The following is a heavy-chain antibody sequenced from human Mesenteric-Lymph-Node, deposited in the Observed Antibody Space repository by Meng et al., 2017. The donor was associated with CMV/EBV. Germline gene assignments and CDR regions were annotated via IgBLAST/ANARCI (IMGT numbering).Heavy chain of an antibody. V-gene: IGHV1-18*01. J-gene: IGHJ4*02. CDR2: ISAYNGNT. D-gene: IGHD3-9*01. Sequence: ASGYAFTSYCSSWVRQAPGQGLGWMGWISAYNGNTSYAQKLQGRVTMTTDTSTSTAYMELRSLRSGDTAVYYCSIASGEGHTIFDYWGQGTLVTVSS. CDR1: GYAFTSYC. CDR3: SIASGEGHTIFDY.